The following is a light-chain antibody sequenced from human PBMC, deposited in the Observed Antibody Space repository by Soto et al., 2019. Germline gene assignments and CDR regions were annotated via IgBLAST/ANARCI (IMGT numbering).Light chain of an antibody. CDR3: QQCYSSPPWT. V-gene: IGKV1-39*01. CDR2: AAS. CDR1: QSIVTY. J-gene: IGKJ1*01. Sequence: DIQMTQSPSSLSASVGDRVTITCRASQSIVTYLNWYHQKPGQAPKLLIYAASNLQSGVPSRFSGSGSGTDFTLTISSLQPEDVATYYCQQCYSSPPWTFGQGTKVEIK.